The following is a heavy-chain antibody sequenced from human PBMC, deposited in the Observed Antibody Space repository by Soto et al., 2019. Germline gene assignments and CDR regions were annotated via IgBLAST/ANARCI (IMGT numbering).Heavy chain of an antibody. V-gene: IGHV3-23*01. Sequence: GESLKISCAASGFTFSSYAMSWVRQAPGKGLEWVSAISGSGGSTYYADSVKGRFTISRDNSKNTLYLQMNSLRAEDTAVYYCAKDVLLWFGELLYAGMDVWGQGTTVTVSS. CDR3: AKDVLLWFGELLYAGMDV. J-gene: IGHJ6*02. D-gene: IGHD3-10*01. CDR1: GFTFSSYA. CDR2: ISGSGGST.